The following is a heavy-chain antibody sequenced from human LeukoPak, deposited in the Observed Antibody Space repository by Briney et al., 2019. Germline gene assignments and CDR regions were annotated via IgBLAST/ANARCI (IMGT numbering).Heavy chain of an antibody. D-gene: IGHD3-10*01. CDR2: IYYSGST. V-gene: IGHV4-59*01. J-gene: IGHJ5*02. CDR3: ARDRHGSGSAHSFDP. Sequence: SETLSLTCTVSGGSISSYYWSWIQQPPGKGLEWIGYIYYSGSTNYNPSLKSRVTISVDTSKNQFSLKLSSVTAADTAVYYCARDRHGSGSAHSFDPWGQGTLVTVSS. CDR1: GGSISSYY.